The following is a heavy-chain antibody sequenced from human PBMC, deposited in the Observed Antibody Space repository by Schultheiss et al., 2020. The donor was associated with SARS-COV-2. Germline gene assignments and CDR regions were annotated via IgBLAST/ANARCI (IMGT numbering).Heavy chain of an antibody. D-gene: IGHD2-15*01. V-gene: IGHV3-30*12. CDR3: ASEADN. CDR1: GFTFSSYG. Sequence: GGSLRLSCAASGFTFSSYGMHWVRQAPGKGLEWVAVISYDGSNKYYADSVKGRFTISRDNAKNSLYLQMNSLRAEDTAVYYCASEADNWGQGTLVTVSS. J-gene: IGHJ4*02. CDR2: ISYDGSNK.